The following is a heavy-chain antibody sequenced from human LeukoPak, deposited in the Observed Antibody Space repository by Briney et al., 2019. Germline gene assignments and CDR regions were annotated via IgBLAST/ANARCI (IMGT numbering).Heavy chain of an antibody. V-gene: IGHV1-69*04. Sequence: SVKVSCKASGGTFSSYAISWVRQAPGQGLEWMGRIILILGIANYAQKFQGRVTITADKSTSTAYMELSSLRSEDTAVYYCARDGDSSGYYYYYYGMDVWGQGTTVTVSS. CDR1: GGTFSSYA. J-gene: IGHJ6*02. D-gene: IGHD3-22*01. CDR3: ARDGDSSGYYYYYYGMDV. CDR2: IILILGIA.